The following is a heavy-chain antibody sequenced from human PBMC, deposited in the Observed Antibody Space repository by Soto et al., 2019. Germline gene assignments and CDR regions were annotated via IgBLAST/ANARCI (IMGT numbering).Heavy chain of an antibody. CDR2: ISYDGSNK. CDR1: GFTFSSYA. J-gene: IGHJ3*02. Sequence: VGSLRLSCAASGFTFSSYAMHWVRQAPGKGLEWVAVISYDGSNKYYADSVKGRFTISRDNSKNTLYLQMNSLRAEDTAVYYCAREGGPGEIVGATSSAFDIWGQGTMVTVSS. CDR3: AREGGPGEIVGATSSAFDI. V-gene: IGHV3-30-3*01. D-gene: IGHD1-26*01.